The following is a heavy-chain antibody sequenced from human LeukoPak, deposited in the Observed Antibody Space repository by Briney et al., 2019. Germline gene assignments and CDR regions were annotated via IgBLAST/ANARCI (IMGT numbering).Heavy chain of an antibody. J-gene: IGHJ6*02. CDR1: GFTFSSYA. V-gene: IGHV3-23*01. Sequence: GGSLRLSCAASGFTFSSYAMSWVRRAPGKGLEWVSAISGSGGSTYYADSVKGRFTISRDNSKNTLYLQMNSLRAEDTAVYYCAKDFFTYYDFWSGYFAYYYGMDVWGQGTTVTVSS. CDR3: AKDFFTYYDFWSGYFAYYYGMDV. D-gene: IGHD3-3*01. CDR2: ISGSGGST.